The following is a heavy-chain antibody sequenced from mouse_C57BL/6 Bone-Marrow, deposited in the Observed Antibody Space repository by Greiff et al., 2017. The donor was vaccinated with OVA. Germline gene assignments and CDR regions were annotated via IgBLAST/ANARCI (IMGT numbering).Heavy chain of an antibody. Sequence: EVQLQQSGPELVKPGASVKIPCKASGYTFTDYNMDWVKQSHGKSLEWIGDINPNNGGTIYNQKFKGKATLTVDKSSSTAYMELRSLTSEDTAVYYCARSGWSAYYYAMDYWGQGTSVTVSS. D-gene: IGHD2-3*01. J-gene: IGHJ4*01. CDR2: INPNNGGT. CDR1: GYTFTDYN. CDR3: ARSGWSAYYYAMDY. V-gene: IGHV1-18*01.